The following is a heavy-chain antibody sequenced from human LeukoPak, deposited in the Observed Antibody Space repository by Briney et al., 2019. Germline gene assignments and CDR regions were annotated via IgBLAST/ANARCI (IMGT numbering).Heavy chain of an antibody. J-gene: IGHJ4*02. Sequence: SETLSLTCTVSGGSISSYYWSWIRQPPGKGLEWIGYIYYSGSTNYNPSLKSRVTISVDTSKNQFSLKLSSVTAADTAVYYCARSRITMVRATYYFDYWGQGTLVTVSS. CDR2: IYYSGST. CDR3: ARSRITMVRATYYFDY. V-gene: IGHV4-59*01. CDR1: GGSISSYY. D-gene: IGHD3-10*01.